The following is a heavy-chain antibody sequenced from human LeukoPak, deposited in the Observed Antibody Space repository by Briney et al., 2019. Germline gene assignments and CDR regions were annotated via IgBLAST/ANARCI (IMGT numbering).Heavy chain of an antibody. CDR1: GFTFDDYA. V-gene: IGHV3-43*02. CDR3: AKELIAAAGTGFDY. CDR2: ISGDGGST. Sequence: PGGSLRLSCAASGFTFDDYAMHWVRRAPGKGLEWVSLISGDGGSTYYADSVKGRFTISRDNSKNSLYLQMNSLRTEDTALYYCAKELIAAAGTGFDYWGQGTLVTVSS. J-gene: IGHJ4*02. D-gene: IGHD6-13*01.